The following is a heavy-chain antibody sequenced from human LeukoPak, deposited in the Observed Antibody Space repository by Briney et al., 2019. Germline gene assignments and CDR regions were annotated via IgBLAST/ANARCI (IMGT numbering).Heavy chain of an antibody. CDR2: ISGSGGST. CDR1: GFTFSSYA. D-gene: IGHD3-16*02. Sequence: PGGSLRLSCAASGFTFSSYAMSWVRQAPGKGLEWVSAISGSGGSTYYADSVKGRFTISRDNSKNTLYLQMNSLRAEDTAVYYCAKVCYDYVWGSYRPHLYYFDYWGQGTLVTVSS. V-gene: IGHV3-23*01. CDR3: AKVCYDYVWGSYRPHLYYFDY. J-gene: IGHJ4*02.